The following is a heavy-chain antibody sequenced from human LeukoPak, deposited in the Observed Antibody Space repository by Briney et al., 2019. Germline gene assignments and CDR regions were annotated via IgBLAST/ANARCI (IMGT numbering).Heavy chain of an antibody. CDR3: ARDASRFFWSGYYE. V-gene: IGHV3-30-3*01. CDR2: ISYDGSNK. CDR1: GFTFSSYA. Sequence: GRSLRLSCAASGFTFSSYAMHWVRQAPGKGLEWVAVISYDGSNKYYADSVKGRFTISRDNSKNTLYLQMNSLRAEDTAVYYCARDASRFFWSGYYEWGQGTLVTVSS. D-gene: IGHD3-3*01. J-gene: IGHJ4*02.